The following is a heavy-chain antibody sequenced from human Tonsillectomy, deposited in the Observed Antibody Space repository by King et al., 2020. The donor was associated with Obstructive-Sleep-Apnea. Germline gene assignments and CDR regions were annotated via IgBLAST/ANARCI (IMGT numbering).Heavy chain of an antibody. CDR2: ISHDGNNK. CDR1: GFTFSSYA. Sequence: VQLVESGGGVVQPGRSLRLSCAASGFTFSSYAMYWVRQAPGKGLEWVAVISHDGNNKYYADSVKGRFTISRDNSKNPLYLQMNVLRVEDTAVYYCATDRHDYGDYGGSAYYGMDVWGQGTTVTVSS. V-gene: IGHV3-30-3*01. CDR3: ATDRHDYGDYGGSAYYGMDV. D-gene: IGHD4-17*01. J-gene: IGHJ6*02.